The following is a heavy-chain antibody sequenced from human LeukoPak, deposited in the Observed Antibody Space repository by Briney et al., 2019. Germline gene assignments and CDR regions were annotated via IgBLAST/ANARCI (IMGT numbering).Heavy chain of an antibody. Sequence: ASVKVSCKASGYNFISYYMRWVRQAPGQGLEWMGIINPSGGSTSYAQKFQDRVTMTRDTSTSTGYMELSSLKSEDTAVYYCAREDVVLVDAVRYYYYGMDVWGQGTTVTVSS. D-gene: IGHD2-8*01. CDR1: GYNFISYY. CDR2: INPSGGST. V-gene: IGHV1-46*01. J-gene: IGHJ6*02. CDR3: AREDVVLVDAVRYYYYGMDV.